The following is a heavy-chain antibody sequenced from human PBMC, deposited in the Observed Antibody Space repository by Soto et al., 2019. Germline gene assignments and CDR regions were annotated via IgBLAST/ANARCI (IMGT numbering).Heavy chain of an antibody. CDR1: GFIFSDYY. V-gene: IGHV3-11*01. J-gene: IGHJ4*02. D-gene: IGHD6-19*01. CDR3: ARRLQWQLRPLDS. Sequence: QEHLMESGGGLVKPGGSLRLSCAGSGFIFSDYYITWIRRAPGKGLEWVSYINTLSSAIYYADSVKGRFTISRDNAKNSVYLQMNSLRAEDTVVYYCARRLQWQLRPLDSWGRGTLVTVSS. CDR2: INTLSSAI.